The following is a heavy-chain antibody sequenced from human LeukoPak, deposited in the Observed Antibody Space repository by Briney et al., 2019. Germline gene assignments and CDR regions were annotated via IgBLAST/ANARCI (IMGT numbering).Heavy chain of an antibody. J-gene: IGHJ4*02. V-gene: IGHV3-48*01. CDR3: ARVGSGSFATTYYFDY. D-gene: IGHD1-26*01. CDR2: ISSSGSTI. Sequence: GGSLRLSCAASRFTFSNYRMSWVRQAPGKGLEWISCISSSGSTIYYTDSVKGRFTISRDNAKNSLYLQMNSLRAEDTAVYFCARVGSGSFATTYYFDYWGQGTWSPSPQ. CDR1: RFTFSNYR.